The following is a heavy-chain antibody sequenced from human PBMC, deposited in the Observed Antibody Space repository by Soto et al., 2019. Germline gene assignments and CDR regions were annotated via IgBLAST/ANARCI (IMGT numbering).Heavy chain of an antibody. J-gene: IGHJ4*02. CDR1: GGSISSSNW. CDR2: IYHSGST. V-gene: IGHV4-4*02. Sequence: SETLSLTCAVSGGSISSSNWWSWVRQPPGKGLEWIGEIYHSGSTNYNPSPKSRVTISVDKSKNQFSLKLSSVTAADTAVYYCARVSILWFGEALLRTNYFDYWGQGTLVTVSS. D-gene: IGHD3-10*01. CDR3: ARVSILWFGEALLRTNYFDY.